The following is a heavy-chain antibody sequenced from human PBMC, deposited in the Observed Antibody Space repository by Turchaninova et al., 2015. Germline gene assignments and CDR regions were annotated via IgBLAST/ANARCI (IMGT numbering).Heavy chain of an antibody. Sequence: QVQLVESGGGVVQPGRSLRLPWVATEITFSSYGNHWVRQAPGKGLEWVAHISYDGSNQHYADSVEGRFTISRDNSKNTLYLQLNSLRPEDTAVYYCAKDQYYHDSSGYYVFDSWGQGTLVTVSS. CDR3: AKDQYYHDSSGYYVFDS. V-gene: IGHV3-30*18. J-gene: IGHJ4*02. CDR2: ISYDGSNQ. D-gene: IGHD3-22*01. CDR1: EITFSSYG.